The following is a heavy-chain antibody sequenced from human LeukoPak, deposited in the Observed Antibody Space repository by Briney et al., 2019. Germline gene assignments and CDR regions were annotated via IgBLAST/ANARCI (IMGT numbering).Heavy chain of an antibody. D-gene: IGHD3-22*01. V-gene: IGHV1-46*01. CDR3: ARDGDSSGYSQTFDY. CDR2: INPSGGST. Sequence: ASVKVSCKASGYTFTSYYMHWVRQAPGQGLEWMGIINPSGGSTSYAQKFQGRVTMTRDTSTSTVYMELSSLRSEDTAVYYCARDGDSSGYSQTFDYWGQGTLVTVPS. CDR1: GYTFTSYY. J-gene: IGHJ4*02.